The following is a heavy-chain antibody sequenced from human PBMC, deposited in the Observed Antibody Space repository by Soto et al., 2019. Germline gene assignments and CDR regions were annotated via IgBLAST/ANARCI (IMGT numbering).Heavy chain of an antibody. Sequence: GGSLRLSCAASGFTFSSYAMHWVRQAPGKGLEWVAVISYDGSNKYYADSVKGRFTISRDNSKNTLYLQMNSLRAEDTAVYYCARDTSAAGNALWVYNWFDPWGQGTLVTVSS. CDR2: ISYDGSNK. CDR1: GFTFSSYA. CDR3: ARDTSAAGNALWVYNWFDP. J-gene: IGHJ5*02. D-gene: IGHD6-13*01. V-gene: IGHV3-30-3*01.